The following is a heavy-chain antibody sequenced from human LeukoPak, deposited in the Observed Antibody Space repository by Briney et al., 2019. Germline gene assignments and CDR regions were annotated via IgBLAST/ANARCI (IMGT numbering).Heavy chain of an antibody. Sequence: ASVKVSCKASGYTFTGYYIQWVRQAPGQGLEWMGWINPHSGGTNYAQEFQARVTMTRDTSISTAYMELSSLRPDDTAVYSCARGVTARGFYYYMDIWGNGTTVTISS. D-gene: IGHD2-21*02. CDR1: GYTFTGYY. CDR2: INPHSGGT. CDR3: ARGVTARGFYYYMDI. J-gene: IGHJ6*03. V-gene: IGHV1-2*02.